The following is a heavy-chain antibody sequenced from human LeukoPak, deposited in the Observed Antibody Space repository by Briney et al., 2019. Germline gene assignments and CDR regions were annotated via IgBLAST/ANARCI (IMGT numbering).Heavy chain of an antibody. CDR1: GFTFSRYW. D-gene: IGHD4-23*01. J-gene: IGHJ4*02. V-gene: IGHV3-7*01. Sequence: GGSLRLSCAASGFTFSRYWMSWVRQAPGKGLEWVANIKQDGSERYYVDSVKGRFTISRDNAKNSLYLQMNSLRAEDTAVYYCARVDTVITHFDYWGQGTLVTVSS. CDR3: ARVDTVITHFDY. CDR2: IKQDGSER.